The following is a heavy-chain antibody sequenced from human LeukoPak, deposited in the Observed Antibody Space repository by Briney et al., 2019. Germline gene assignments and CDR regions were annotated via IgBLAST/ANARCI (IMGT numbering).Heavy chain of an antibody. V-gene: IGHV3-23*01. CDR3: AKDLDSSGYYLGENFDY. D-gene: IGHD3-22*01. CDR2: ISGSGGRT. J-gene: IGHJ4*02. CDR1: GFTFSSYA. Sequence: GGALRLSCAASGFTFSSYAMNWVRQAPGKGLEWVAMISGSGGRTYYADSVKGRFTISRDDSKNTLYLQMTSLRAEDKAVYYCAKDLDSSGYYLGENFDYWGQGTLVTVSS.